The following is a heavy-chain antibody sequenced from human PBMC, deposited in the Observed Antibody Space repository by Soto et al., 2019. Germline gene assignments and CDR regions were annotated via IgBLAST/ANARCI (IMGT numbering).Heavy chain of an antibody. J-gene: IGHJ4*02. CDR3: AREGRGKKAGYNGLVSLGY. CDR2: IIPIFNST. V-gene: IGHV1-69*06. CDR1: GSRFSNYV. D-gene: IGHD2-2*02. Sequence: QVQLVQSGAEVKTPGSSLKVSCKVSGSRFSNYVISWVRQAPGHGLEWLGRIIPIFNSTKYAQNFQDRVTITADKTTSTASLELSSLRSDDTAVYYCAREGRGKKAGYNGLVSLGYWGQGTLGTVSS.